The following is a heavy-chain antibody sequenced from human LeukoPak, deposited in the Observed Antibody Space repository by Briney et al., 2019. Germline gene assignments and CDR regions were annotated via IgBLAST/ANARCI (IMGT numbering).Heavy chain of an antibody. CDR1: GGSFSGYY. CDR3: ARSMVRGVNWFDP. CDR2: INHSGST. J-gene: IGHJ5*02. D-gene: IGHD3-10*01. V-gene: IGHV4-34*01. Sequence: SETLSLTCAVYGGSFSGYYWSWIRQPPGKGLEWIGEINHSGSTNYNPSLKSRVTISVDTSKNQFSLKLSSVTAADTAVYYCARSMVRGVNWFDPWGQGTLSPSPQ.